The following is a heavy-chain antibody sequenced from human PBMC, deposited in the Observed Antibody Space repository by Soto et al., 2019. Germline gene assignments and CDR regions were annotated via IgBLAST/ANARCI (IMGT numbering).Heavy chain of an antibody. CDR2: IYYSGST. CDR1: GCSVPSSSHY. CDR3: ARRFEYFHH. V-gene: IGHV4-39*01. J-gene: IGHJ1*01. Sequence: SETLSLTCTVSGCSVPSSSHYWGWIRQPPGKGLEWIGSIYYSGSTYYNPSLKSRVTISVDTSKNQFSLKLSSVTAADTAVYYCARRFEYFHHWGQGTLVTVS.